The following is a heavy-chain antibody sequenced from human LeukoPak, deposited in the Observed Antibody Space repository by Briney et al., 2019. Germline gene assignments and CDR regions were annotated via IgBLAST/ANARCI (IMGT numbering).Heavy chain of an antibody. CDR2: INHRGDT. V-gene: IGHV4-34*01. J-gene: IGHJ4*02. CDR1: GESFSGYY. D-gene: IGHD1-1*01. Sequence: SETLSLTCTVYGESFSGYYGSWVRQPPGKGLEWIGEINHRGDTKYNPSLKSRVIISVDTSKKQFALKLNSVTAADTAVFYCASLHQLRGLTVFDYWGQGTPVTVSS. CDR3: ASLHQLRGLTVFDY.